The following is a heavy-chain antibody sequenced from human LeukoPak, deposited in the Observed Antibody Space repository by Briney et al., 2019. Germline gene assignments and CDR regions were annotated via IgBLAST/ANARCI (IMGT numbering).Heavy chain of an antibody. D-gene: IGHD3-22*01. CDR3: ARGGMAYYYDSSGHFDP. V-gene: IGHV4-59*01. CDR1: GGSISSYY. J-gene: IGHJ5*02. Sequence: PSETLSLTCTVSGGSISSYYWSWIRQPPGKGLEWIGYIYYSGSTNYNPSLKSRVTISVDTSKNQFSLKLSSVTAADTAVYYCARGGMAYYYDSSGHFDPWGQGTLVTVSS. CDR2: IYYSGST.